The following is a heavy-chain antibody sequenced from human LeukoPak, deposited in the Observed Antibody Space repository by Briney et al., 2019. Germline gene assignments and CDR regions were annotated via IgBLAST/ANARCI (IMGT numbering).Heavy chain of an antibody. V-gene: IGHV1-69*01. D-gene: IGHD2-15*01. Sequence: SVKVSCKASGGTFSSYAISWVRQAPGQGLEWMGGIIPIFGTANYAQKFQGRVTITADESTSTANMELSSLRSEDTAVYYCARDGASGYSLTTFDYWGQGTLVTVSS. J-gene: IGHJ4*02. CDR3: ARDGASGYSLTTFDY. CDR2: IIPIFGTA. CDR1: GGTFSSYA.